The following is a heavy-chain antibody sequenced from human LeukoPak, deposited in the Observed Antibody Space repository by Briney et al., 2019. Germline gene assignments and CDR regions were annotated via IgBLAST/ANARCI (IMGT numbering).Heavy chain of an antibody. CDR3: ARRSAAKDAFDI. CDR1: GFNFINYW. CDR2: IKQDGSEK. V-gene: IGHV3-7*01. J-gene: IGHJ3*02. Sequence: GGSLRLSCAASGFNFINYWMNWVRQAPGKGLEWVANIKQDGSEKYYVDSVKGRFTISRDNAKNTLYLQMNSLRAEDTAVYYCARRSAAKDAFDIWGQGTMVTVSS. D-gene: IGHD6-25*01.